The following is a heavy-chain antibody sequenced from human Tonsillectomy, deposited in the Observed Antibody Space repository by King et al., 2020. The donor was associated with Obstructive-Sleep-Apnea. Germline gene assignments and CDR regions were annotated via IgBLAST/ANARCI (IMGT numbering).Heavy chain of an antibody. CDR3: ARTAGDGSGHDGFDI. CDR2: IYYSGST. Sequence: VQLQESGPGLVKPSETLSLTCTVSGGSISYYYWSWIRQPPGKGLEWIGYIYYSGSTNYNPSLKSRVTISVDTSKNQFSLKLSSVTAADTAVYYCARTAGDGSGHDGFDIWGQGTLVTVSS. J-gene: IGHJ3*02. V-gene: IGHV4-59*01. CDR1: GGSISYYY. D-gene: IGHD3-10*01.